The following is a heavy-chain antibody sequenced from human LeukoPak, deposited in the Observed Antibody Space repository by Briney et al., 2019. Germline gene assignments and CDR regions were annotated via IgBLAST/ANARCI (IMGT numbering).Heavy chain of an antibody. CDR2: IDTSSGTI. CDR1: GFTFSSYE. J-gene: IGHJ4*02. Sequence: GGSLRPSCAASGFTFSSYEMNWVRQAPGKGLEWVSYIDTSSGTIHYADSVKGRFTISRDNAKSSLYLQMNSLRAEDTAVYFCARDATVGVPGTLYFDHWGQGTLVTVSS. CDR3: ARDATVGVPGTLYFDH. D-gene: IGHD6-19*01. V-gene: IGHV3-48*03.